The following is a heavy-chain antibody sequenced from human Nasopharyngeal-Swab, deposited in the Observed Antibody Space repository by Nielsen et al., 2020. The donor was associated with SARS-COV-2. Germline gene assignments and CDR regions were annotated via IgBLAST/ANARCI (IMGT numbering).Heavy chain of an antibody. D-gene: IGHD3-10*01. J-gene: IGHJ6*02. V-gene: IGHV1-69*13. CDR2: IIPIFGTA. CDR3: ARIMVRGVIISGYNYGMDV. Sequence: SVKVSCKASGGTFSSYAISWVRQAPGQGLEWMGGIIPIFGTANYAQKFQGRVTITADESTSTAYMELSSLRSEDTAVYYCARIMVRGVIISGYNYGMDVWGQGTTVTVSS. CDR1: GGTFSSYA.